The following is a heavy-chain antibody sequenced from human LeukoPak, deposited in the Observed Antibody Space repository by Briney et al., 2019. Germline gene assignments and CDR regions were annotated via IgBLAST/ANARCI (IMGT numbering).Heavy chain of an antibody. Sequence: GGSLRLSCAASGFSLNRYAVLWVRQPPGKGLEWVSTISGSGGRTFFAHSVKGRFTVSRDNSVFLQMNSLRAEDTALYYCAESSSMRYFFDLWGGGTLVAVSS. J-gene: IGHJ2*01. CDR3: AESSSMRYFFDL. D-gene: IGHD2-8*01. CDR2: ISGSGGRT. CDR1: GFSLNRYA. V-gene: IGHV3-23*01.